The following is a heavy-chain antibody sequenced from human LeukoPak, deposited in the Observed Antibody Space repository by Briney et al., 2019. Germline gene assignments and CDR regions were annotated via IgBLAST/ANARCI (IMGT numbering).Heavy chain of an antibody. V-gene: IGHV3-30*18. Sequence: GGSLRLSCAASGFSFSNYGIHWVRQAPGKGLEWVTVISYDGSNKYYADSVKGRFTISRDNSKNTLYLQMDSLRAEDTAVYYCTKGGTYRDYFDYWGQGTLVTVSS. CDR2: ISYDGSNK. D-gene: IGHD3-16*01. CDR3: TKGGTYRDYFDY. J-gene: IGHJ4*02. CDR1: GFSFSNYG.